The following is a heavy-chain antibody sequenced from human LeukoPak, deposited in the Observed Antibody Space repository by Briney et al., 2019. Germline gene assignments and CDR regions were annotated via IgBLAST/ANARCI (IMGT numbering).Heavy chain of an antibody. V-gene: IGHV3-33*01. CDR3: ARVVGSGWDYFDY. Sequence: GGSLRLSCAASGFTFSSYGVHWVRQAPGKGLEWVAVIWYDGSNKYYADSVKGRFTISRDNSKNTLYLQMNGLRAEDTAVYYCARVVGSGWDYFDYWGQGTLVTVSS. CDR2: IWYDGSNK. CDR1: GFTFSSYG. D-gene: IGHD6-19*01. J-gene: IGHJ4*02.